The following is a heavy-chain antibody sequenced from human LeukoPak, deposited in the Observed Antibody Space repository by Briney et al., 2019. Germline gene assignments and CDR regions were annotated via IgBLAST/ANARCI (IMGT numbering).Heavy chain of an antibody. CDR2: IYYSGST. J-gene: IGHJ4*02. Sequence: SETLSLTCTVSGGSISSSSYYWGWIRQPPGKGLEWIGSIYYSGSTYYNPSLKSRVTISVDTSKNQFSLKLSSVTAADTAVYYCARAPSGDDPFDYWGQGTLVTVSS. V-gene: IGHV4-39*01. CDR1: GGSISSSSYY. D-gene: IGHD5-12*01. CDR3: ARAPSGDDPFDY.